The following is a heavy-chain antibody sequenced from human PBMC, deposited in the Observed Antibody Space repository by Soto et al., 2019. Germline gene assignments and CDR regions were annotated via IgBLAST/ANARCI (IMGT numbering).Heavy chain of an antibody. V-gene: IGHV4-30-2*01. CDR2: IYHRGTS. D-gene: IGHD2-15*01. Sequence: SETLSLTCTVSGGSISSGAYSWSWIRLPPGKRLEWIGYIYHRGTSHYNPSLKSRVTMSVDRSKNQFSLNLRSVTAADTAVYYCARTLDYGGSAGTNWFDPLGQGTLVTVSS. CDR3: ARTLDYGGSAGTNWFDP. J-gene: IGHJ5*02. CDR1: GGSISSGAYS.